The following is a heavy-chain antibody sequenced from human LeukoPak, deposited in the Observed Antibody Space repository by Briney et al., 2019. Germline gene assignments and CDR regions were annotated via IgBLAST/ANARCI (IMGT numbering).Heavy chain of an antibody. J-gene: IGHJ4*02. CDR3: ARAIMVATIPDQIDY. Sequence: GASVKVSCKASGYTFTSYGMSWVRQAPGQGLEWMGWISAYNGNTNYAQKLQGRVTMTTDTSTSTAYMELRSLRSDDTAVYYCARAIMVATIPDQIDYWGQGTLVTVSS. CDR1: GYTFTSYG. D-gene: IGHD5-12*01. V-gene: IGHV1-18*01. CDR2: ISAYNGNT.